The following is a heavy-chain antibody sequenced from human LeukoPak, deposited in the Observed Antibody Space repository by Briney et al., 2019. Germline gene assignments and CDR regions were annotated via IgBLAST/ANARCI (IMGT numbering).Heavy chain of an antibody. J-gene: IGHJ3*02. V-gene: IGHV3-9*03. CDR1: GFTFDDYA. CDR2: ISWNSGSI. D-gene: IGHD1-26*01. CDR3: AKDLGKIYDAFDI. Sequence: GGSLRLSCAASGFTFDDYAMHWVRQAPGKGREWVSGISWNSGSIGYADSVKGRFTISRDNAKNALYLQMNSLRAEDMALYYCAKDLGKIYDAFDIWGQGTMVTVSS.